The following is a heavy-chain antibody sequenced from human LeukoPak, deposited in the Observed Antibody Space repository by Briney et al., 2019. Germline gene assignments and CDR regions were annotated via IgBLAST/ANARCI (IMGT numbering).Heavy chain of an antibody. V-gene: IGHV1-18*01. CDR1: GYTCTTYA. J-gene: IGHJ3*01. CDR2: ISAYNGDT. CDR3: ARWRIYCNDRSCSKSEKEAFDV. D-gene: IGHD2-15*01. Sequence: VKVSCKTSGYTCTTYAINWLRHAPGQGLEWMGWISAYNGDTKYAPNFQGRVSMTMDRSTTTAYMELRGLGSDDTALYYCARWRIYCNDRSCSKSEKEAFDVWGQGTMVTVSS.